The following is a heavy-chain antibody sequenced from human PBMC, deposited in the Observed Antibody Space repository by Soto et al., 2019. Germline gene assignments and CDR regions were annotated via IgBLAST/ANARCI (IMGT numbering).Heavy chain of an antibody. D-gene: IGHD4-17*01. Sequence: GASVKVSCKASGYTFDIYFIHGVLQSPGHWLYWMGCANMNTGGTHYPEKFQGRVTMTRDTSVSAASMELSGLTSDDTAVYYCATTQYHGDYDLDYWGQGTLVTVSS. CDR2: ANMNTGGT. V-gene: IGHV1-2*02. CDR1: GYTFDIYF. CDR3: ATTQYHGDYDLDY. J-gene: IGHJ4*02.